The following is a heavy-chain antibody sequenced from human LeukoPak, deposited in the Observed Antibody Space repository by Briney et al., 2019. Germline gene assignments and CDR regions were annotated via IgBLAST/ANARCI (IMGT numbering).Heavy chain of an antibody. V-gene: IGHV4-61*01. CDR2: IYTSGST. CDR3: ARMAYYYDSDDYSQLDY. D-gene: IGHD3-22*01. CDR1: GVSVSSGTYY. Sequence: PSETLSLTCTVSGVSVSSGTYYWTWIRQPPGKGLEWIGNIYTSGSTNYSPSLKSRLTISLDTSKNQFSLKLSSVTAADTAVYYCARMAYYYDSDDYSQLDYWGQGTLVTVSS. J-gene: IGHJ4*02.